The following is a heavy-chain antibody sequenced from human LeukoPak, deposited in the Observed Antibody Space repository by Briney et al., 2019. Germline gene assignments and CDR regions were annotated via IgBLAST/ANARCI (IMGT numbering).Heavy chain of an antibody. D-gene: IGHD3-10*02. V-gene: IGHV1-8*01. Sequence: GASVKVPCKASGYTFTSYDINWVRQATEQGLEWMGWMNPNSGNTGYAQKFQGRVTMTRNTSTSTAYMELSSLGSEDTAVYYCARGTVRGVIIRRYNWFDPWGQGTLVTVSS. J-gene: IGHJ5*02. CDR2: MNPNSGNT. CDR3: ARGTVRGVIIRRYNWFDP. CDR1: GYTFTSYD.